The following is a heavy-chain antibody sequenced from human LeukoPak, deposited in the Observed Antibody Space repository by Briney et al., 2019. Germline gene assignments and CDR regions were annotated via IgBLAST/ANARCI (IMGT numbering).Heavy chain of an antibody. V-gene: IGHV3-23*01. D-gene: IGHD6-19*01. CDR3: AKGPGGGWYGNDY. CDR1: GFTFSSYA. CDR2: ISGSGGST. J-gene: IGHJ4*02. Sequence: PGGSLRLSCAASGFTFSSYAMSWVRQAPGKGLEWVSAISGSGGSTYYADSVKGRFTISRDNSKNTLYLQMNSLRAEDTALYYCAKGPGGGWYGNDYWGQGTLVTVSS.